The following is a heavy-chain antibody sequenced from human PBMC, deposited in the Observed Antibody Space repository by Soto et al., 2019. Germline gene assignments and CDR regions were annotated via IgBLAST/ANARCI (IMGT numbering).Heavy chain of an antibody. CDR3: AKDHPLRFLEWLQVPLDFDY. J-gene: IGHJ4*02. D-gene: IGHD3-3*01. CDR1: GFTFSSYA. Sequence: GSLRLSCAASGFTFSSYAMSWVRQAPGKGLEWVSAISGSGGSTYYADSVKGRFTISRDNSKNTLYLQMNSLRAEDTAVYYCAKDHPLRFLEWLQVPLDFDYWGQGTLVTVSS. CDR2: ISGSGGST. V-gene: IGHV3-23*01.